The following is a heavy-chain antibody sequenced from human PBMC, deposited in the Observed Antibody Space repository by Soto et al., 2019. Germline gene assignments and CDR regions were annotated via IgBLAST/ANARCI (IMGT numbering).Heavy chain of an antibody. J-gene: IGHJ4*02. Sequence: SVKVSCKASGGTFSRYTITWVRQAPGQGLEWMGGITPMFGTPNYAQKFQGRVTITADESTSTAYMELSSLRSEDTAMYYCARDGTLYDSSAYYYLYWGQGTLVTV. CDR1: GGTFSRYT. V-gene: IGHV1-69*13. CDR3: ARDGTLYDSSAYYYLY. CDR2: ITPMFGTP. D-gene: IGHD3-22*01.